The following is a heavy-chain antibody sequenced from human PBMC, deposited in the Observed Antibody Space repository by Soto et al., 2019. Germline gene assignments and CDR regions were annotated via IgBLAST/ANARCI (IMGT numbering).Heavy chain of an antibody. V-gene: IGHV3-7*01. Sequence: GSLRLSCAASGFTFSSYWMSWVRQAPGKGLEWVANIKQDGSEKYYVDSVKGRFTISRDNAKNSLYLQMNSLRAEDTAVYYCARDRSSSWVRYFDYWGQGTLVTVSS. CDR2: IKQDGSEK. CDR3: ARDRSSSWVRYFDY. D-gene: IGHD6-13*01. CDR1: GFTFSSYW. J-gene: IGHJ4*02.